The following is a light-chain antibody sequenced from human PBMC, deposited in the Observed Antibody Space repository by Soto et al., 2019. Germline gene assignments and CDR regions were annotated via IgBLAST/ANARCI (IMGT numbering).Light chain of an antibody. J-gene: IGKJ4*01. CDR3: QQYGSSPGLT. CDR1: QSVSSSY. CDR2: GAS. Sequence: EIVLTQSPGTLSLSPGERATLSCRASQSVSSSYLAWYQQKPGQSPRLLIYGASSRATGIPDRFSGSGSATDFNITISRLEPEDFSVYYCQQYGSSPGLTFGGGTKVEIK. V-gene: IGKV3-20*01.